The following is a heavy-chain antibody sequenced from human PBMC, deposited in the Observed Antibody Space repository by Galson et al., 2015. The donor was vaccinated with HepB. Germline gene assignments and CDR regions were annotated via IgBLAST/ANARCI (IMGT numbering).Heavy chain of an antibody. CDR2: ISSSGTYI. J-gene: IGHJ5*01. CDR3: ARNYRPDFGSGTYYPNYFDS. D-gene: IGHD3-10*01. V-gene: IGHV3-21*01. Sequence: SLRLSCAASGFAFSSYGMNWVRQAPGKGLEWVSSISSSGTYIYYSDSVRGRFTISRDDAKESLFLQMNSLSAEDTALYYCARNYRPDFGSGTYYPNYFDSWGQGTLVTVSS. CDR1: GFAFSSYG.